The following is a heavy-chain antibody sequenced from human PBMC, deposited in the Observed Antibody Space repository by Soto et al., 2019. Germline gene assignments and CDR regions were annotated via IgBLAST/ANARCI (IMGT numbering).Heavy chain of an antibody. Sequence: PGGSLRLSCAASGFTFSSYSMNWVRQAPGKGLEWVSSISSSSSYIYYADSVKGRFTISRDNAKNSLYLQMNSLRAEDTAVYYCARDSERGNFRRFDPWGQGTLVTVSS. V-gene: IGHV3-21*01. CDR3: ARDSERGNFRRFDP. CDR1: GFTFSSYS. CDR2: ISSSSSYI. J-gene: IGHJ5*02. D-gene: IGHD1-1*01.